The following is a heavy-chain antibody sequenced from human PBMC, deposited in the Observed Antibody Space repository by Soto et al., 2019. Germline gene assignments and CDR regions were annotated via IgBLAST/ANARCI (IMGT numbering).Heavy chain of an antibody. Sequence: GGSLRLSCGAAGFTFSSYSMNWVRQAPGKGLEWVSYISGSSVSIYYADSVKGRFTVSRDNAQNSLYLQMNSLRAEDTAVYYCAREGQADNYYYYGMDVWGQGTTVTVSS. CDR2: ISGSSVSI. CDR1: GFTFSSYS. D-gene: IGHD2-15*01. V-gene: IGHV3-48*01. J-gene: IGHJ6*02. CDR3: AREGQADNYYYYGMDV.